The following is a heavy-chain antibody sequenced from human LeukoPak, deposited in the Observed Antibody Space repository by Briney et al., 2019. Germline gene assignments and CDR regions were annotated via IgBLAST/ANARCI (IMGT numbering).Heavy chain of an antibody. Sequence: GGSLRLSCAASGFTFSSYGMHWVRQAPGKGLERVAVISYDGSNKYYADSVKGRFTISRDNSKNTLYLQMNSLRAEDTAVYYCAGGNWFDPWGQGTLVTVSS. CDR2: ISYDGSNK. CDR1: GFTFSSYG. D-gene: IGHD2-15*01. V-gene: IGHV3-30*03. J-gene: IGHJ5*02. CDR3: AGGNWFDP.